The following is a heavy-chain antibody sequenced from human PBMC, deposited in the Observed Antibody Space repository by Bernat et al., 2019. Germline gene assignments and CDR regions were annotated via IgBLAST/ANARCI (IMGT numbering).Heavy chain of an antibody. CDR1: GFTFSSYA. D-gene: IGHD2-8*02. J-gene: IGHJ4*02. CDR2: ISYDGSNK. V-gene: IGHV3-30-3*01. Sequence: QVQLVESGGGVVQPGRSLRLSCAASGFTFSSYAMHWVRQAPGKGLEWVAVISYDGSNKYYADSVKGRFTISRDNSKNTLYLQMNSLKAEDTAVYHCAKVATTDCDVCYRWIDNWGQGTLVTVSS. CDR3: AKVATTDCDVCYRWIDN.